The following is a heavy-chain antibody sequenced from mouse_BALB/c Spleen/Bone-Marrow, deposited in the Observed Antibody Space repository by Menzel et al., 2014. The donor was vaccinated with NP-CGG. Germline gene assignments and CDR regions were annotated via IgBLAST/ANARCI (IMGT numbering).Heavy chain of an antibody. Sequence: VQLKESGPGLVKPSQSLSLTCTVTGYSITSDYARNRIRQFPGNKLEWMGYISYSGSTSYNPSLKSRISITRDTSKIQFFLQLNSVTTEDTATYYCARGLLWGQGTLVTVSA. CDR3: ARGLL. V-gene: IGHV3-2*02. CDR2: ISYSGST. J-gene: IGHJ3*02. CDR1: GYSITSDYA.